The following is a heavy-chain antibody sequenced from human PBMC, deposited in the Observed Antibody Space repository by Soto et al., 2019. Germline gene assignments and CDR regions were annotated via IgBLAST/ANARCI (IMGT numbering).Heavy chain of an antibody. V-gene: IGHV1-18*01. J-gene: IGHJ4*02. D-gene: IGHD3-16*01. CDR2: ISAYNGNT. CDR1: GYTFTNFG. Sequence: QVQLVQSGAEVKKPGASVKVSCKTSGYTFTNFGLSWVRQAPGQGLEWMGWISAYNGNTNNAQNFQGRVTMTTDTSTTTAYMELRSLKSDDTAVYYCARGGTPIDSWGQGTLVTVSS. CDR3: ARGGTPIDS.